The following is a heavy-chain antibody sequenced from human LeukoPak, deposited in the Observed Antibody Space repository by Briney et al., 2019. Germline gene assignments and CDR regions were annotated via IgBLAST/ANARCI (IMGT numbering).Heavy chain of an antibody. J-gene: IGHJ4*02. CDR2: IWYDGSNK. D-gene: IGHD3-22*01. V-gene: IGHV3-33*01. Sequence: GGSLRLSCAASGFTFSSYGMHWVRQAPGKGLEWVAVIWYDGSNKYYADSVKGRFTISRDNSKNTLYLQMNSLRAEDTAVYYCARGVRSSGYYYPGYFDYWGQGTLVTVSS. CDR1: GFTFSSYG. CDR3: ARGVRSSGYYYPGYFDY.